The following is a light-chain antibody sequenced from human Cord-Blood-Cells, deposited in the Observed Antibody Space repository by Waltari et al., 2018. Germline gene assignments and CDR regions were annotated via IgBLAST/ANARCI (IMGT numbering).Light chain of an antibody. Sequence: DIVMTQSPDPLAVSLGARATINCQSIPSVLYSSNNKNYLAWYQQKPGQPPKLLIYWASTRESGVPDRFSGSGSGTDFTLTISSLQAEDVAVYYCQQYYSTPYTFGQGTKLEIK. CDR2: WAS. V-gene: IGKV4-1*01. CDR1: PSVLYSSNNKNY. J-gene: IGKJ2*01. CDR3: QQYYSTPYT.